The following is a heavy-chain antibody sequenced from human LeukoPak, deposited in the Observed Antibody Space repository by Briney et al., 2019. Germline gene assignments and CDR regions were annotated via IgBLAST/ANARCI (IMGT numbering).Heavy chain of an antibody. D-gene: IGHD3-9*01. Sequence: MTGGSLRLSCAASGFTFNTYTMNWVRQAPGKGLEWVSSITASSTAIYSADSVKGRFTISRDNAKNFLYLQMNSLRAEDTAVYYCARTYYDILTGYNSYFDYWGQGILVTVSS. CDR2: ITASSTAI. V-gene: IGHV3-21*01. CDR3: ARTYYDILTGYNSYFDY. J-gene: IGHJ4*02. CDR1: GFTFNTYT.